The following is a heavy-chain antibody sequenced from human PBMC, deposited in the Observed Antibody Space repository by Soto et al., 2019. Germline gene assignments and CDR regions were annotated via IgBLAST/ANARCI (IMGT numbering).Heavy chain of an antibody. J-gene: IGHJ5*02. Sequence: VWPLRVSCAASLFSVSDNYMSLVRNSPVKGLEFISVIYSSGDTYYADSVKGRLTISRDNSRNTLYLQINDLRVEDTAIYYCARDPGYGRGVSFDPWGQGIPVTVSS. D-gene: IGHD2-8*01. CDR2: IYSSGDT. CDR1: LFSVSDNY. CDR3: ARDPGYGRGVSFDP. V-gene: IGHV3-66*01.